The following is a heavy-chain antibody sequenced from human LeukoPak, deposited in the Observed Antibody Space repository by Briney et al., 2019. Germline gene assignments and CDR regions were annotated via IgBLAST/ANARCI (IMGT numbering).Heavy chain of an antibody. Sequence: GGSLRLSCAASGFTFSSYWMHWVRQAPGKGLVWVSRINSDGSSTSYADSVKGRFTISRDNAKNSLYLQMNSLRAEDTAVYYCARDVGTIFGVVSTPIDYWGQGTLVTVSS. J-gene: IGHJ4*02. CDR2: INSDGSST. CDR1: GFTFSSYW. V-gene: IGHV3-74*01. D-gene: IGHD3-3*01. CDR3: ARDVGTIFGVVSTPIDY.